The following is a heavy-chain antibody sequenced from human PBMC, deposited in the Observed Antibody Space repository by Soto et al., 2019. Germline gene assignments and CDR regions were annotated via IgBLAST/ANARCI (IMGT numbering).Heavy chain of an antibody. J-gene: IGHJ6*02. V-gene: IGHV3-30-3*01. D-gene: IGHD6-13*01. Sequence: QVQLVESGGGVVQRGRSLRLSCAASGFTFSSYAMHWVRQAPGKGLEWVAVISYDGSNKYYADSVKGRFTISRDNSKNTLYLQMNSLRAEDTAVYYCAREQQLPHSKDYYYGMDVWGQGTTVTVSS. CDR3: AREQQLPHSKDYYYGMDV. CDR2: ISYDGSNK. CDR1: GFTFSSYA.